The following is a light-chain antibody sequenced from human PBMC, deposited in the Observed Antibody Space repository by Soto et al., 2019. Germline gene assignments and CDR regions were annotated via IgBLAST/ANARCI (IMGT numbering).Light chain of an antibody. J-gene: IGLJ2*01. V-gene: IGLV2-14*01. CDR1: SSDVGGAYNY. Sequence: QSVLTQPASVSGSPGQSITISCTGTSSDVGGAYNYVSWYQQHLGKAPKLMIYEVIHRPSGVSNRFSGSKSGNTASLNISGLQAEDEADYYCSSWTSSSTLVFGGGTKLTVL. CDR3: SSWTSSSTLV. CDR2: EVI.